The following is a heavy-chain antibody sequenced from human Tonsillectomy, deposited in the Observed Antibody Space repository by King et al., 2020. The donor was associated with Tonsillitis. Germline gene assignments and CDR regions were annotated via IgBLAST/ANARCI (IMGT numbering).Heavy chain of an antibody. J-gene: IGHJ4*02. D-gene: IGHD2-2*03. V-gene: IGHV4-4*02. CDR3: VANGYYSLDY. CDR1: GGSLSSTNW. Sequence: QMQLQESGPGLVKPSGTLALICAVSGGSLSSTNWWSWVRQPPGKGLVWIGEIYQSGSTNYNPSLKSRVTITVDKSKNQFTLKLSSVTAADTAVYYCVANGYYSLDYWGQGTLVTVSS. CDR2: IYQSGST.